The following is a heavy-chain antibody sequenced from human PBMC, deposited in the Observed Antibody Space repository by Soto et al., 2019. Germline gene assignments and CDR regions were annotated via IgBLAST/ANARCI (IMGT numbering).Heavy chain of an antibody. Sequence: ASVKVSCKASGYTFTSYAMHWVRQAPGQRLEWMGWINAGNGNTKYSQKFQGRVTITRDTSASTAYMELSSLRSEDTAVYYCARGGIVATTLDYWGQGTLVTVSS. CDR3: ARGGIVATTLDY. J-gene: IGHJ4*02. D-gene: IGHD5-12*01. CDR2: INAGNGNT. V-gene: IGHV1-3*01. CDR1: GYTFTSYA.